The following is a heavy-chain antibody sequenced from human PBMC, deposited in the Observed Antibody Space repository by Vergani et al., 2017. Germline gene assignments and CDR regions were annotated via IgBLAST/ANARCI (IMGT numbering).Heavy chain of an antibody. J-gene: IGHJ5*02. V-gene: IGHV4-59*01. Sequence: QVPLQESGPGLVKPSETLSLTFSVLGGSMSGYHWSWIRQPPGKELEWIGYRYNSCSTNYNPSLETRVTISGDTSKNQFSLMLNAVTAADTAVYYCGRVEDFYGWGSRLLDLWGQGILVTVSS. CDR2: RYNSCST. CDR3: GRVEDFYGWGSRLLDL. D-gene: IGHD3-10*01. CDR1: GGSMSGYH.